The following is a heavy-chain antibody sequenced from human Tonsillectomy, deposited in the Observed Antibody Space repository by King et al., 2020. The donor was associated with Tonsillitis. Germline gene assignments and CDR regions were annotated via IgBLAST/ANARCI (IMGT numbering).Heavy chain of an antibody. CDR1: GGSISSYY. CDR2: IYYSGST. V-gene: IGHV4-59*08. CDR3: ARHLHCSSTRCYAFLSAGGDAFDI. Sequence: VQLQESGPGLVKPSETLSLTCTVSGGSISSYYWSWIRQPPGKGLEWIGYIYYSGSTNYNPSLKSRVTISVDTSKNQFSLKLSSVTAADTAVYYCARHLHCSSTRCYAFLSAGGDAFDIWGQGTMVTVSS. D-gene: IGHD2-2*01. J-gene: IGHJ3*02.